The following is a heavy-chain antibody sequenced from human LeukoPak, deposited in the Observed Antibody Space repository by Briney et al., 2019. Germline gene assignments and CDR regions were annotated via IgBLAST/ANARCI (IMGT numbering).Heavy chain of an antibody. D-gene: IGHD3-22*01. CDR2: ITPILGIA. V-gene: IGHV1-69*04. CDR1: GGTFSSYA. CDR3: ARDRNKYYYDNSGYLNCDY. J-gene: IGHJ4*02. Sequence: SVKVSCKASGGTFSSYAISWVRQAPGQGLEWMGRITPILGIANYAQKFQGRVTITADKSTSTAYMELSSLRSEDTAVYYCARDRNKYYYDNSGYLNCDYWGQGTLVTVSS.